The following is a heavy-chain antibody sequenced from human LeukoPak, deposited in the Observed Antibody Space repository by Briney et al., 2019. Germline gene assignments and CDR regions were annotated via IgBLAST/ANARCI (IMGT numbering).Heavy chain of an antibody. J-gene: IGHJ4*02. D-gene: IGHD3-9*01. V-gene: IGHV4-34*01. CDR2: INHREST. CDR1: GFTFSSYW. Sequence: GSLRLSCAASGFTFSSYWMHWVRQAPVKGLEWIGEINHRESTNYNPSLKSRVTISIDTSTNQFSLRLSSVTAADTAVYFCARGPRTVYDSLIGYYYFDYWGQGTLVTVSS. CDR3: ARGPRTVYDSLIGYYYFDY.